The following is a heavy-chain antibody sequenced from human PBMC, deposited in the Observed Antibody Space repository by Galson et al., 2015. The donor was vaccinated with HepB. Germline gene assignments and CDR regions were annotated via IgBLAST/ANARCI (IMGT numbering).Heavy chain of an antibody. J-gene: IGHJ4*02. D-gene: IGHD4-17*01. CDR3: AAHTADGESTFDF. Sequence: SLRLSCAASGFAFSRYAPSWVRQAPGKGLEWVSAISGSDDSTYFADSGKGRFSIFRANSKNTLYLQLNSLRAEDTAVYYCAAHTADGESTFDFWGQGTLVTVSS. CDR2: ISGSDDST. CDR1: GFAFSRYA. V-gene: IGHV3-23*01.